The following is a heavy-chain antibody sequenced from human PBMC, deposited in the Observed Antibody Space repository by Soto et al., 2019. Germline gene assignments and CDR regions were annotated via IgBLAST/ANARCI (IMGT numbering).Heavy chain of an antibody. V-gene: IGHV1-69*13. CDR2: IIPIFGTA. CDR3: ARDSDSSSWYTCMDV. CDR1: GGTFSSYA. D-gene: IGHD6-13*01. Sequence: SVKVSCKASGGTFSSYAISWVRQAPGQGLEWMGGIIPIFGTANYAQKLQGRVTITADESMSTAYMELSSLRSEDTAVYYCARDSDSSSWYTCMDVWGQGTTVTVSS. J-gene: IGHJ6*02.